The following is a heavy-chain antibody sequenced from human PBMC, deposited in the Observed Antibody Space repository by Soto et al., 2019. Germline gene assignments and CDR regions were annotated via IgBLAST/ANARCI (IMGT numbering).Heavy chain of an antibody. V-gene: IGHV1-3*01. CDR2: VNAGNGNT. J-gene: IGHJ5*02. CDR3: ARATPGYSSGWAWGGWFDP. D-gene: IGHD6-19*01. Sequence: ASVKVSCTASGDTFTSYAMHWVRQAPGQRLEWMGWVNAGNGNTKYSQKFQGRVTITRDTSASTAYMELSSLRSEDTAVYYCARATPGYSSGWAWGGWFDPWGQGTLVTVSS. CDR1: GDTFTSYA.